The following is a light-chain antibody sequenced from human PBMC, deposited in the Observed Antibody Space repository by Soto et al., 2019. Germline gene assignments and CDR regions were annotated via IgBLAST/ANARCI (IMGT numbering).Light chain of an antibody. CDR2: EVS. Sequence: QSVLTQPASVSGSPGQSITISCTGTSSDVGSYNLVSWYQQLPGKAPKLMIYEVSKRPSGVSNRFSGSKSGNTASLTISGLQAEDDADYYCCSYAGSSSYVFGTGTK. CDR1: SSDVGSYNL. V-gene: IGLV2-23*02. CDR3: CSYAGSSSYV. J-gene: IGLJ1*01.